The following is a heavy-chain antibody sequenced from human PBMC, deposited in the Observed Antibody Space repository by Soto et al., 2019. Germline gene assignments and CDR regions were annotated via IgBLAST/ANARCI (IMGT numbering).Heavy chain of an antibody. Sequence: QVQLLESGPGLVKPSETLSLTCGVSGDSVNSGSYFWSWVRQPPGKGLEWIGYIYHSGSTNYKPSLKSRVAISLDTSRNQVSLKLSSVSTADTAVYYCARVDTSAGIPIWDHWGQGTLVSVSS. CDR1: GDSVNSGSYF. CDR2: IYHSGST. J-gene: IGHJ4*02. D-gene: IGHD5-18*01. V-gene: IGHV4-61*01. CDR3: ARVDTSAGIPIWDH.